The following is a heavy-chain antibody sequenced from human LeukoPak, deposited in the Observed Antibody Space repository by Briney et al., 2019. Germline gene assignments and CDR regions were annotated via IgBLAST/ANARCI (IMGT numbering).Heavy chain of an antibody. CDR2: IYSGDSGVST. CDR1: GFSVSNTY. D-gene: IGHD6-6*01. CDR3: ARSAARLRYYYAMDV. Sequence: HPGGSLRLYCAASGFSVSNTYMSWVRQAPGKGPEWVSVIYSGDSGVSTYYADSVKGRFTISRHNSKHTLYLQMSSLRAEDTAVYFCARSAARLRYYYAMDVWGQGTTVTVCS. V-gene: IGHV3-53*04. J-gene: IGHJ6*02.